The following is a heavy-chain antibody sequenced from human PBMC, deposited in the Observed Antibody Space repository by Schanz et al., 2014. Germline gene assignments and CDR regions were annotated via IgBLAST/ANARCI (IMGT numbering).Heavy chain of an antibody. CDR1: GFTFSNFA. V-gene: IGHV3-30*04. J-gene: IGHJ4*02. CDR2: ISYDGSHK. Sequence: QVQLVESGGGVVQPGRSLRLSCAASGFTFSNFAIHWVRQAPGKGLEWVAVISYDGSHKDYADSVKGRFTISRDNSKNTLYLQMNSLRAEDTAVYYCPTETLDYWGQGTLVTVSS. CDR3: PTETLDY.